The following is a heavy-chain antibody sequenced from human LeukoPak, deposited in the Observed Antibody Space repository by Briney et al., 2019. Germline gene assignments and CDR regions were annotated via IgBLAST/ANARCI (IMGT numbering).Heavy chain of an antibody. V-gene: IGHV5-51*01. CDR3: ARLPYCGGDCFPNWFDP. D-gene: IGHD2-21*02. CDR1: GYSFTSDW. Sequence: GESLKISCKGSGYSFTSDWIGWVRQMPGKGLEWMGVIYPGDSDTRYSPSFQGQVTISADKSISTAYLQWSSLKASDTAMYYCARLPYCGGDCFPNWFDPWGQGTLVTVSS. J-gene: IGHJ5*02. CDR2: IYPGDSDT.